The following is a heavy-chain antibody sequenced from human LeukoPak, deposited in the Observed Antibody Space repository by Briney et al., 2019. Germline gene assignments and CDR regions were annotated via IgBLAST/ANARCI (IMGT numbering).Heavy chain of an antibody. CDR3: SKGPGSDAFDI. Sequence: GGSLRLSCAASGFTFSTYAMTWVRQAPGKGLEWVSSISDSGGRIYYAGSVKGRFTISRDNSKNTLYLQMNSLTAEDTALYYCSKGPGSDAFDIWGQGTMVAVSS. CDR2: ISDSGGRI. CDR1: GFTFSTYA. D-gene: IGHD1-26*01. J-gene: IGHJ3*02. V-gene: IGHV3-23*01.